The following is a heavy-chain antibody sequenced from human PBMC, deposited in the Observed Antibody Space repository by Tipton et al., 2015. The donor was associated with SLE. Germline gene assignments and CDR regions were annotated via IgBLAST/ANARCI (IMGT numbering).Heavy chain of an antibody. CDR1: GFTFSSYD. Sequence: QLVQSGGGFVQPGGSLRLSCAASGFTFSSYDMHWVRQGTGKGLEWVSAIGTAGDTYYPGSVKGRFTISRENAKHSLYLQMTNLRAGDTAVYYCARGGFDAFDFWGQGTRVTVSS. J-gene: IGHJ3*01. V-gene: IGHV3-13*01. CDR2: IGTAGDT. CDR3: ARGGFDAFDF. D-gene: IGHD3-10*01.